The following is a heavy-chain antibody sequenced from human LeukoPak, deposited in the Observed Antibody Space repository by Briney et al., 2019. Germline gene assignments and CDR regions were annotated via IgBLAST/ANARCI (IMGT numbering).Heavy chain of an antibody. CDR2: IIPILGIA. J-gene: IGHJ4*02. V-gene: IGHV1-69*04. CDR1: GGTFSSYA. CDR3: ARSYVSGSTFDY. Sequence: ASVKVSCKASGGTFSSYAISWVRQAPGQGLEWMGRIIPILGIANYAQKFQGRVTITADKSTSTAYMELSSLRSEDTAVYYCARSYVSGSTFDYWGQGTLVTVSS. D-gene: IGHD3-10*01.